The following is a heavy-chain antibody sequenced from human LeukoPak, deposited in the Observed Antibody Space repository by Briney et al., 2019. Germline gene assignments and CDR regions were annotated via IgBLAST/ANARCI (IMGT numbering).Heavy chain of an antibody. CDR2: IGTRSNPI. V-gene: IGHV3-11*01. Sequence: KTGGSLRLSCAASGFSFSDFYMCWIRQAPGMGLEWISYIGTRSNPIYYADSVKGRFTISRDDAKNSLYLQMNSLRDEDTAVYFCAREARGSGRDFDYWGQGILVTVSS. D-gene: IGHD1-26*01. CDR3: AREARGSGRDFDY. J-gene: IGHJ4*02. CDR1: GFSFSDFY.